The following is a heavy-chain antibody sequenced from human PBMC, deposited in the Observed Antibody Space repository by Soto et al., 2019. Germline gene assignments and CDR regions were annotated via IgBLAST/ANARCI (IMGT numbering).Heavy chain of an antibody. CDR2: IIPIFGTA. J-gene: IGHJ6*02. Sequence: SVKVSCKASGGTFSSYSISWVRQAPGQGLEWMGGIIPIFGTANYAQKFQGRVTITADESTSTAYMELSSLRSEDTAVYYCATFRIPLYYYYYYGMDVWGQGTTVTVSS. CDR1: GGTFSSYS. V-gene: IGHV1-69*13. CDR3: ATFRIPLYYYYYYGMDV.